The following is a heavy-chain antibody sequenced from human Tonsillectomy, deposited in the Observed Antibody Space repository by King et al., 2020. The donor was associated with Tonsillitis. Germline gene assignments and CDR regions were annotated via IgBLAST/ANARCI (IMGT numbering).Heavy chain of an antibody. D-gene: IGHD6-19*01. Sequence: VQLVESGGGLVKPGGSLRLSCVASGLTFTNAWMTWVRQAPGKGLEWVGRIKSRADGETTDYAAPVKGRFTISRDDSKSTMYMEMPSLILEDTAVYYCAAGYYDSSIGYRGDWFHSWGQGTLVTVSS. V-gene: IGHV3-15*01. CDR3: AAGYYDSSIGYRGDWFHS. CDR2: IKSRADGETT. J-gene: IGHJ5*01. CDR1: GLTFTNAW.